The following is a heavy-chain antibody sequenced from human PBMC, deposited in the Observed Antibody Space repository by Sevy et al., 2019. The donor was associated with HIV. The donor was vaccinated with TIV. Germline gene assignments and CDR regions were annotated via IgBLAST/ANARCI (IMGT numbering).Heavy chain of an antibody. J-gene: IGHJ4*02. CDR2: IRSKDYGGPT. D-gene: IGHD3-22*01. V-gene: IGHV3-49*03. CDR1: GFTFGDYA. CDR3: TRGYYYYSSGYSDY. Sequence: GGSLRLSCTGSGFTFGDYAMSWFRQAPGMGLEWVGFIRSKDYGGPTEYAASVKGRFTISRDDSKSIADLQMNSLKTEDTAVYYCTRGYYYYSSGYSDYWGQGTLVTVSS.